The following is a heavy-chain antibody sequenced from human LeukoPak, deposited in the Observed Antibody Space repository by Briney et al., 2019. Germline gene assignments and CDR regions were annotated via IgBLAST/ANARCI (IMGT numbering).Heavy chain of an antibody. CDR1: GASISSGDYY. J-gene: IGHJ5*02. CDR2: IYYSGST. D-gene: IGHD2-8*01. Sequence: SQTLSLTCSVSGASISSGDYYWSWIRQPPGKGLEWIGYIYYSGSTYYKSSLKSRVTISVDTSKNQFSLKLSSVTAADAAVYYCARLRYCTNGVCPWGQGTLVTVSS. CDR3: ARLRYCTNGVCP. V-gene: IGHV4-30-4*08.